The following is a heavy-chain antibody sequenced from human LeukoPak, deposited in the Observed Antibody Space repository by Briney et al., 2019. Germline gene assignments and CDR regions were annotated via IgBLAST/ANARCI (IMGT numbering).Heavy chain of an antibody. D-gene: IGHD3-10*01. CDR2: ISGSGGST. CDR1: GFTFSSYG. Sequence: PGGSLRLSCAASGFTFSSYGMHWVRQAPGKGLEWVSAISGSGGSTYYADSVKGRFTISRDNSKNTLYLQMNSLRAEDTAVYYCALILWFGESPFDYWGQGTLVTVSS. J-gene: IGHJ4*02. V-gene: IGHV3-23*01. CDR3: ALILWFGESPFDY.